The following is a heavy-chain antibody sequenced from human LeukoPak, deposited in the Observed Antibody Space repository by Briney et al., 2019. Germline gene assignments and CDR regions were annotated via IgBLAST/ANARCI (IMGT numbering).Heavy chain of an antibody. CDR2: ISSGSTI. CDR3: ARDGSVYGDDY. Sequence: GGSLRHSCAASGFTFSSYEMNWVRRAPGKGLEWVSYISSGSTIYYADSVKGRFTISRDNAKNSLYLQMNSLRAEDTAVYYCARDGSVYGDDYWGQGTLVTVSS. J-gene: IGHJ4*02. D-gene: IGHD4-17*01. V-gene: IGHV3-48*03. CDR1: GFTFSSYE.